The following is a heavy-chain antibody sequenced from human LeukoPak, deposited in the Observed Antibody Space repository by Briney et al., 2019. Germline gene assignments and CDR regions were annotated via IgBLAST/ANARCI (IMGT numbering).Heavy chain of an antibody. J-gene: IGHJ4*02. CDR1: GFTFSGYS. CDR2: ISSSSSSI. Sequence: PGGSLRLSCAASGFTFSGYSMNWVRQAPGKGLEWVSSISSSSSSIYYADSVKGRFTISRDNAKNSLYLQMNSLRAEDTAVYYCARDRASSWHHVGDYWGQGTVDSV. D-gene: IGHD6-13*01. V-gene: IGHV3-21*01. CDR3: ARDRASSWHHVGDY.